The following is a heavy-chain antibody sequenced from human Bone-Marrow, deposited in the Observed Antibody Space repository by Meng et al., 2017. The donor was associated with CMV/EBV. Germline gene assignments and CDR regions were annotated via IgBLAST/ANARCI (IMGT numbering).Heavy chain of an antibody. CDR3: ARDGVVRNAFDI. CDR1: GGTFSSYA. J-gene: IGHJ3*02. V-gene: IGHV1-69*10. CDR2: IIPILGIA. Sequence: SVKVSCKASGGTFSSYAISWVRQAPGQGLEWMGGIIPILGIANYAQKFQGRVTITADKSTSTAYMELSSLRSEDTAVYYCARDGVVRNAFDIWGQGTMVTVSS. D-gene: IGHD2-8*01.